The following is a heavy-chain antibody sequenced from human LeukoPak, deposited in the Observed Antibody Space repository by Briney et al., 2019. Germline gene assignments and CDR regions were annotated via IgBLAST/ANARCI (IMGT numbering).Heavy chain of an antibody. D-gene: IGHD3-22*01. CDR3: ARDSYYDSSGYTGY. V-gene: IGHV1-18*01. Sequence: ASVKVSCKASGYTFTSYGISWVRQAPGQGLEWMGWISAYNGNTNYAQKLQGRVTMTTDTSTSTAYMELRSLRSDDTAVYYCARDSYYDSSGYTGYWSQGTLVTVSS. CDR1: GYTFTSYG. CDR2: ISAYNGNT. J-gene: IGHJ4*02.